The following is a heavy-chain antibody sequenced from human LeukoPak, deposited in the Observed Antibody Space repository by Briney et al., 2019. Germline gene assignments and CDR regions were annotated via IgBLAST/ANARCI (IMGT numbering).Heavy chain of an antibody. V-gene: IGHV4-39*01. CDR2: IYYSGST. Sequence: SETLSLTCTVSGASIRSGDYYWSWIRQPPGKGLEWIGSIYYSGSTYYNPSLKSRVTISVDTSKNQFSLKLSSVTAADTAVYYCARLEAYSSSSGGWFDPWGQGTLVSVSS. CDR1: GASIRSGDYY. D-gene: IGHD6-6*01. CDR3: ARLEAYSSSSGGWFDP. J-gene: IGHJ5*02.